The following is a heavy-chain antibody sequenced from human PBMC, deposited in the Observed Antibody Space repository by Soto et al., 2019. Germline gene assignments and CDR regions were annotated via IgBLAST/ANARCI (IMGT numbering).Heavy chain of an antibody. CDR1: GFTFSGFA. CDR3: FFPRYFDFRGTFYF. V-gene: IGHV3-23*01. CDR2: IGGSDGST. D-gene: IGHD3-9*01. Sequence: GGSLRLSCVTSGFTFSGFAMTWVRQAPGKGLEWVSGIGGSDGSTSYADSVEGRFTISRDTSKNTLYLQMSSLRVEDTAIYYCFFPRYFDFRGTFYFGGRGSQVTVSA. J-gene: IGHJ4*02.